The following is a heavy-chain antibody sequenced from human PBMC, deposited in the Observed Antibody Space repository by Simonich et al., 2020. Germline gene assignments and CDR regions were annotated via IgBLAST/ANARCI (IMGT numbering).Heavy chain of an antibody. CDR3: ARGALTGDYYYMDV. Sequence: QVQLVQSGAEVKKPGASVKVSCKASGYTFTGYYMHWVRQAPGQGLEWRGWINPNGGGTNYAQKFQGRVTMTRDTSISTAYMELSRLRSDDTAVYYCARGALTGDYYYMDVWGKGTTVTVSS. CDR1: GYTFTGYY. V-gene: IGHV1-2*02. D-gene: IGHD7-27*01. CDR2: INPNGGGT. J-gene: IGHJ6*03.